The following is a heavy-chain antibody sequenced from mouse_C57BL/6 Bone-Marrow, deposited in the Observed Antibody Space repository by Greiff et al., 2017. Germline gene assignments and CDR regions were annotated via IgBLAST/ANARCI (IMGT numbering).Heavy chain of an antibody. J-gene: IGHJ4*01. Sequence: VHLVESGPGLVAPSQSLSITCTVSGFSLTSYGVHWVRQPPGKGLEWLVVIWSDGSTTYNSALKSRLSISKDNSKSQVFLKMNSLQTDDTAMYYCARQGIYYDYDDYAMDYWGQGTSVTVSS. D-gene: IGHD2-4*01. CDR2: IWSDGST. CDR1: GFSLTSYG. CDR3: ARQGIYYDYDDYAMDY. V-gene: IGHV2-6-1*01.